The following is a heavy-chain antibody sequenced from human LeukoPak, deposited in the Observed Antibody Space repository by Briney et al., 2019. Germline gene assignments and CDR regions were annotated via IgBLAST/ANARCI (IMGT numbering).Heavy chain of an antibody. V-gene: IGHV3-30*02. Sequence: GGSLRLSCAASGFTFSTYGMHWVRQAPGKGLEGMTFIRYDGTNKYYADSVKGRFTISRDNSKNTLYLQMNSLRAEDTAVYYCAKGPNYDILTGWRKTHNAFDIWGQGTMDTVSS. CDR2: IRYDGTNK. CDR3: AKGPNYDILTGWRKTHNAFDI. D-gene: IGHD3-9*01. CDR1: GFTFSTYG. J-gene: IGHJ3*02.